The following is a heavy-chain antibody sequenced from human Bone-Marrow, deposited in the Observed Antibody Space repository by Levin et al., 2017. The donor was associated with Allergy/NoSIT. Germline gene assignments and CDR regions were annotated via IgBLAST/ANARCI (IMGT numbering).Heavy chain of an antibody. CDR1: GFTFSSYA. CDR2: ISGSGGST. CDR3: AKDSRGGGYCTNGVCYTPINWFDP. J-gene: IGHJ5*02. Sequence: GGSLRLSCAASGFTFSSYAMSWVRQAPGKGLEWVSAISGSGGSTYYADSVKGRFTISRDNSKNTLYLQMNSLRAEDTAVYYCAKDSRGGGYCTNGVCYTPINWFDPWGQGTLVTVSS. D-gene: IGHD2-8*01. V-gene: IGHV3-23*01.